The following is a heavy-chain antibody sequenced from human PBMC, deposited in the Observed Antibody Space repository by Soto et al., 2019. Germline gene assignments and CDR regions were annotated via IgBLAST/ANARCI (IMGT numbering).Heavy chain of an antibody. CDR1: GGSIGTYY. CDR3: ARGGYNFDY. V-gene: IGHV4-59*01. D-gene: IGHD5-18*01. Sequence: QVQLQESGPAQVKPSETLSLTCTVSGGSIGTYYWSWIRQPPGKGLECIGYIYYSGTTNYNPSLKSRVTISVDTSKNQFSLKLTSLTAADTAVYYCARGGYNFDYWGQGTLVTVSS. CDR2: IYYSGTT. J-gene: IGHJ4*02.